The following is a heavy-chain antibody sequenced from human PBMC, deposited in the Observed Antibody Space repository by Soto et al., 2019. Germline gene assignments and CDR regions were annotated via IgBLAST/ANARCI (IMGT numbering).Heavy chain of an antibody. D-gene: IGHD3-10*01. J-gene: IGHJ4*02. CDR1: GGSISSSSYY. CDR2: IYYSGGT. CDR3: ARRGSGSYSDY. Sequence: PSETLSLTCTVSGGSISSSSYYWGWIRQPPGKGLEWIGSIYYSGGTYYNPSLKSRVTISVDTSKNQFSLKLSSVTAADTAVYYCARRGSGSYSDYWGQGTLVTVSS. V-gene: IGHV4-39*01.